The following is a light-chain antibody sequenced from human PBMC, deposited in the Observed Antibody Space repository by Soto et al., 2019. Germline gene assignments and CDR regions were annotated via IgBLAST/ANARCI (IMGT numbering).Light chain of an antibody. CDR2: NVY. CDR3: SAYTVSRMYV. CDR1: SSDVGAYNF. J-gene: IGLJ1*01. Sequence: QSPLTQPASVSGSPGQSITISCTGTSSDVGAYNFVSRHQQHPGKAPKLMIYNVYDRPSGNSYRFSGSKSGNTASLTISGLQGEDEADYYCSAYTVSRMYVFGTGSKVTV. V-gene: IGLV2-14*03.